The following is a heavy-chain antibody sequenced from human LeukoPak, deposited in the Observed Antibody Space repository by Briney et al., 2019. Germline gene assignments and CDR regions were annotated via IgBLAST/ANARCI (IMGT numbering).Heavy chain of an antibody. CDR2: IWYDGSNK. Sequence: PGGSLRLPCAASGFTFSSYGMHWVRQAPGKGLEWVAVIWYDGSNKYYADSVKGRFTISRDNSKNTLYLQMNSLRAEDTAVYYCARDDYGDYGDYWGQGTLVTVSS. V-gene: IGHV3-33*01. CDR3: ARDDYGDYGDY. J-gene: IGHJ4*02. CDR1: GFTFSSYG. D-gene: IGHD4-17*01.